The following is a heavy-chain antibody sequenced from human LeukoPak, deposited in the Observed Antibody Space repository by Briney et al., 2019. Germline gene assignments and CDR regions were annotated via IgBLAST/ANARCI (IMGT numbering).Heavy chain of an antibody. Sequence: KASQTLSLTCTVSGGSINSGSYYWNWIRQPAGKGLEWIGHIYTSGSTNYNPSLKSRVTMSVDTSKNQFSLKLSSVTAADTAVYYCARDLRWYSSSWYDKKNWFDPWGQGTLVTVSS. V-gene: IGHV4-61*09. J-gene: IGHJ5*02. CDR3: ARDLRWYSSSWYDKKNWFDP. D-gene: IGHD6-13*01. CDR2: IYTSGST. CDR1: GGSINSGSYY.